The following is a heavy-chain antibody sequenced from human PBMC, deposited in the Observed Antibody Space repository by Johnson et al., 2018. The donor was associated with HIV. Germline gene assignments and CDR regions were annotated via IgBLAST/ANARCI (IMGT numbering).Heavy chain of an antibody. CDR2: IRYDGSNK. CDR3: AKDLVGTAPGAFEI. V-gene: IGHV3-30*02. D-gene: IGHD2-21*02. J-gene: IGHJ3*02. CDR1: GFTFSSYW. Sequence: QVQLVESGGGLVQPGGSLRLSCAASGFTFSSYWMSWVRQAPGKVLEWVTFIRYDGSNKYYADSVKGRFTISRDNSKNTLYLQMSSLRAEDTAVYACAKDLVGTAPGAFEIWGKRTMVCVSS.